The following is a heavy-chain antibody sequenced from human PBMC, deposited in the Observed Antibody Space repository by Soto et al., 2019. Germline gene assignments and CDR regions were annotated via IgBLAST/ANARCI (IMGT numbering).Heavy chain of an antibody. CDR1: GGSVSGHC. Sequence: SETLSLTWTVSGGSVSGHCWNWIRQAPGKGLEWIGWLHSGGTTKYNPSLNGRVTISVDTSKNQFSLKLSSVTAADPAVYYCGSQKRMGYFDYWGQGTLVTVSS. CDR2: LHSGGTT. J-gene: IGHJ4*02. V-gene: IGHV4-59*08. D-gene: IGHD3-16*01. CDR3: GSQKRMGYFDY.